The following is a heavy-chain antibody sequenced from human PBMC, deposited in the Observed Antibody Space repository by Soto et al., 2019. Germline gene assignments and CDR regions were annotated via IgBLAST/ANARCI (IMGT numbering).Heavy chain of an antibody. V-gene: IGHV1-46*01. CDR3: AGNSGYDLDYYYGMDV. CDR2: INPSGGST. CDR1: GYTFTSYY. J-gene: IGHJ6*02. Sequence: ASVKVSCKASGYTFTSYYMHWVRQAPGQGLEWMGIINPSGGSTSYAQKFQGRVTMTRDTSTSTVYMELSSLRSEDTAVYYCAGNSGYDLDYYYGMDVWGQGTTVTVSS. D-gene: IGHD5-12*01.